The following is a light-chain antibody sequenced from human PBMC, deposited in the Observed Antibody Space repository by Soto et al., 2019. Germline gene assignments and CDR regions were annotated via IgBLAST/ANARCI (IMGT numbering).Light chain of an antibody. CDR1: SSDVGRYSY. J-gene: IGLJ2*01. CDR2: EVS. V-gene: IGLV2-8*01. Sequence: QSVLTQPPSASGSPGQSVTISCTGTSSDVGRYSYVSWYQQHPGKAPKLMIYEVSKRPSGVPDRFSGSKSGNAASLTVSGLQAEDEADYYCTSYAGSNNWVVFGGGTKLTVL. CDR3: TSYAGSNNWVV.